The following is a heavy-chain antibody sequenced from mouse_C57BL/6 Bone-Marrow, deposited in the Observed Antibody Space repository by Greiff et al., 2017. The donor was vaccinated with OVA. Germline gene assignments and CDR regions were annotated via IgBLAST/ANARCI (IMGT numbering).Heavy chain of an antibody. CDR1: GFTFSSYG. D-gene: IGHD1-3*01. CDR2: ISSGGSYT. Sequence: EVQVVESGGDLVKPGGSLKLSCAASGFTFSSYGMSWVRQTPDKRLEWVATISSGGSYTYYPDSVKGRFTSSRDNAKNTLYLQMSSLKSEDTAMYYCARPYKYYAMDYWGQGTSVTVSS. V-gene: IGHV5-6*01. CDR3: ARPYKYYAMDY. J-gene: IGHJ4*01.